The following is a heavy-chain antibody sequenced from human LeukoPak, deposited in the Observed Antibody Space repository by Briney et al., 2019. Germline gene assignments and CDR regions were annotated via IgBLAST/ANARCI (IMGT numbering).Heavy chain of an antibody. J-gene: IGHJ6*03. D-gene: IGHD2-2*01. V-gene: IGHV4-34*01. Sequence: SETLSLTCAVYGGSFSGYYWSWIRQPPGKGLEWIGEINHSGSTNYNPSLKSRVTISVDTSKNQFSLKLSSVTAADTAVYYCARGTSYCSSTSCRYYYYYYMDVWGKGTTVTVYS. CDR3: ARGTSYCSSTSCRYYYYYYMDV. CDR2: INHSGST. CDR1: GGSFSGYY.